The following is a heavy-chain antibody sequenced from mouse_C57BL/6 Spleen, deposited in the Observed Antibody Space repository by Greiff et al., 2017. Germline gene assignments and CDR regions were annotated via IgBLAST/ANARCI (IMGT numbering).Heavy chain of an antibody. CDR1: GYTFTSYW. CDR2: IYPGSGSS. Sequence: QVQLQQPGAELVKPGASVKMSCKASGYTFTSYWITWVKQRPGQGLEWIGDIYPGSGSSNYNEKFKSKATLTVDTSSSTAYMQLSSLTSEDSAVYYCAKGYGTICAMDYWGQGTSVTVSS. V-gene: IGHV1-55*01. J-gene: IGHJ4*01. D-gene: IGHD2-10*02. CDR3: AKGYGTICAMDY.